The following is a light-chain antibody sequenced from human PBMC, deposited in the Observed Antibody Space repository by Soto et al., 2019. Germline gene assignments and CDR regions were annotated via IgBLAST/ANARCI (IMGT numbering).Light chain of an antibody. CDR3: QKYNSAPRT. CDR1: QGISNY. J-gene: IGKJ1*01. V-gene: IGKV1-27*01. CDR2: AAS. Sequence: DIQMTQSPSSLSASVGDRVTITCRASQGISNYLAWYQQKPGKVPKLLIYAASTLQSGVPSRFSGSGAGTDFTLTISSLQPEDVATYYCQKYNSAPRTCGQGPKVEIQ.